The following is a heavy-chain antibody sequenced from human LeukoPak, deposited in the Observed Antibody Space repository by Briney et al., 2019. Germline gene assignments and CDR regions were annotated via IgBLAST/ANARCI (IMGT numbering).Heavy chain of an antibody. CDR3: ARGTPTYGDYKGGGYYFDY. Sequence: GGSLKISCKGSGSRFTSYWISWVRQMPGKRLSCMGRIDPSDSYTNYSPSFQGHVTISADKSISTAYLQWSSLKASDTAKYYCARGTPTYGDYKGGGYYFDYWGQGTLVTVSS. V-gene: IGHV5-10-1*01. D-gene: IGHD4-17*01. CDR1: GSRFTSYW. CDR2: IDPSDSYT. J-gene: IGHJ4*02.